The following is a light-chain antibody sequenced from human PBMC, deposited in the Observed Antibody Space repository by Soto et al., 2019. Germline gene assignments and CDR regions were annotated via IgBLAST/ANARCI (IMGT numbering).Light chain of an antibody. V-gene: IGKV3-20*01. CDR1: QSVSGTY. CDR2: SAS. J-gene: IGKJ1*01. Sequence: DTVLTQSPGTLSLTSGERATLSCRASQSVSGTYVAWYQQKPREAPRLLIYSASTSASSTPNRFSGGWCGEDFLPTSSIQETEDVVYYYWQYYGTSPWTFGRGTKVDIK. CDR3: QYYGTSPWT.